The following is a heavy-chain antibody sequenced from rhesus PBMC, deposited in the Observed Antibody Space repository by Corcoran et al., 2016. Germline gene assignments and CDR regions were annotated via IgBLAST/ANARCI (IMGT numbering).Heavy chain of an antibody. J-gene: IGHJ4*01. V-gene: IGHV4S14*01. Sequence: QVQLQESGPGLVTPPETLSLTCAFSVGSCSGCCCGWIRQPPGKGLEWIGHISSGGSNYLNPSLKRRVTLSVDTSKNQGSLKLSSVTAADTAVYYCARGYGSLDYWGQGVLVTVSS. D-gene: IGHD6-25*01. CDR1: VGSCSGCC. CDR2: ISSGGSN. CDR3: ARGYGSLDY.